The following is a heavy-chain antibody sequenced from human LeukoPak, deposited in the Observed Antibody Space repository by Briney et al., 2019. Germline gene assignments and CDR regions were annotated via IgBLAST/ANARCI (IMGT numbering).Heavy chain of an antibody. V-gene: IGHV3-43*02. CDR2: ISGDGGST. J-gene: IGHJ4*02. CDR3: AKDWGYGSGSYF. Sequence: GGSLRLSCAASGFTFNDYAMHWVRQAPGKGLEWVSLISGDGGSTYYADSVKGRFTISRDNSKNSLYLQMNSLRTEDTALYYCAKDWGYGSGSYFWGQGTLVTVSS. CDR1: GFTFNDYA. D-gene: IGHD3-10*01.